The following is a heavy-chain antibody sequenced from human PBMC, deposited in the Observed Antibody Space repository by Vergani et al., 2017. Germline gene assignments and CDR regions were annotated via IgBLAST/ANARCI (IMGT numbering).Heavy chain of an antibody. V-gene: IGHV3-30-3*01. Sequence: QVQLVESGGGVVQPGRSLRLSCAASGFTFSSYAMHWVRQAPGKGLEWVAVISYDGSNKYYADSVKGRFTISRDNSKKTLYLQMNSLRAEDTAVYYCARDSSSWYYFDYWGQGSLVTVSS. D-gene: IGHD6-13*01. CDR1: GFTFSSYA. CDR2: ISYDGSNK. J-gene: IGHJ4*02. CDR3: ARDSSSWYYFDY.